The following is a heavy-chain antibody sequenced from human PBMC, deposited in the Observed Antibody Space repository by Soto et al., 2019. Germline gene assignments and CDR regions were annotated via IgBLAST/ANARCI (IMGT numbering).Heavy chain of an antibody. D-gene: IGHD6-13*01. CDR2: INHSGST. CDR3: ARAGRGSSSWYASTVYGTDV. Sequence: SETLSLTCAVYGGSFSGYYWSWIRQPPGKGLEWIGEINHSGSTNYNPSLKSRVTISVDTSKNQFSLKLSSVTAADTAVYYCARAGRGSSSWYASTVYGTDVRGQGTKVPVS. CDR1: GGSFSGYY. V-gene: IGHV4-34*01. J-gene: IGHJ6*02.